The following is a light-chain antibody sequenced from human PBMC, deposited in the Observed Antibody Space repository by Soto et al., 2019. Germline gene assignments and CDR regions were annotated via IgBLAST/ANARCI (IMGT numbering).Light chain of an antibody. CDR3: QQYGRSPLT. CDR1: QSISSW. CDR2: DAS. V-gene: IGKV1-5*01. J-gene: IGKJ4*01. Sequence: MTQSPATLSASVGDRVTINCRASQSISSWLAWYQQKPGKAPKLLIYDASSLESGVPSRFSGSGSGTDFTLTISSLQPEDFAVYHCQQYGRSPLTFGGGTKVDIK.